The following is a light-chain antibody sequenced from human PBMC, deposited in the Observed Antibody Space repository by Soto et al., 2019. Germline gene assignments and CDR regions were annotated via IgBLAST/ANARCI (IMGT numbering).Light chain of an antibody. Sequence: QSVLTQPASVSGSPGQSITISCTGTSSDVGGFNSVSWYQLRPGTAPKLILYDVVDRPSGVSYRFSGSKPGNTASLTISGLQAADEADYFCSSYTSTTTNVFGSGTKVTVL. V-gene: IGLV2-14*03. CDR2: DVV. CDR1: SSDVGGFNS. J-gene: IGLJ1*01. CDR3: SSYTSTTTNV.